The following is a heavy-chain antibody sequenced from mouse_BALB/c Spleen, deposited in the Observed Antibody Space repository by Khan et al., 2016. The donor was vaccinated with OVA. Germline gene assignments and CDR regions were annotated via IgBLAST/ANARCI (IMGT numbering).Heavy chain of an antibody. Sequence: QIQLVQSGPELKTPGETVKISCKASGFTFTNYGMNWVKQSPGKGLKWMGWINTYTGEPTYTDDFKGRFAFSLETSATTAYLQINNLKNEDTSTXFSARGYYGSDYAMDYWGQGTSVTVSS. CDR3: ARGYYGSDYAMDY. D-gene: IGHD1-1*01. V-gene: IGHV9-3-1*01. CDR1: GFTFTNYG. J-gene: IGHJ4*01. CDR2: INTYTGEP.